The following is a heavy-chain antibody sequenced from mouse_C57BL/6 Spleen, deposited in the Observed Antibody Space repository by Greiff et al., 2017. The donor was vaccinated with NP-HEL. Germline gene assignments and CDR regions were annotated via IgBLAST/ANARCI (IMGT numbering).Heavy chain of an antibody. Sequence: EVKLEESEGGLVQPGSSMKLSCTASGFTFSDYYMAWVRQVPEKGLEWVANINYDGSSTYYLDSLKSRFIISRDNAKNILYLQMSSLKSEDTATYYCARGGYDGYYSYYAMDYWGQGTSVTVSA. V-gene: IGHV5-16*01. CDR1: GFTFSDYY. J-gene: IGHJ4*01. D-gene: IGHD2-3*01. CDR3: ARGGYDGYYSYYAMDY. CDR2: INYDGSST.